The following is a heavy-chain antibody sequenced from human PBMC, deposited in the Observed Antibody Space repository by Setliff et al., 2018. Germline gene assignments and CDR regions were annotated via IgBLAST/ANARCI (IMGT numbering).Heavy chain of an antibody. CDR2: IWYDGSNK. D-gene: IGHD2-21*02. CDR1: GFTFSSCG. CDR3: ARNWATAQHYYYGMDV. Sequence: LRLSCAASGFTFSSCGMHWVRQAPGKGLEWVAVIWYDGSNKYYADSVKGRFTISRDNSKNTLYLQMDTLRAEDTAVYYCARNWATAQHYYYGMDVWGQGTTVTSP. J-gene: IGHJ6*02. V-gene: IGHV3-33*01.